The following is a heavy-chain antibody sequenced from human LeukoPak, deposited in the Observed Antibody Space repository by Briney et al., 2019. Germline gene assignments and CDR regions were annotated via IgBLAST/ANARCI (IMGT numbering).Heavy chain of an antibody. CDR3: SRGSVSSDSSDYYDY. J-gene: IGHJ4*02. D-gene: IGHD3-22*01. CDR2: IIPIFGTA. Sequence: SVKVSCKASGGTFSSYAINWVQQAPGQGLEWMGGIIPIFGTANYAQKFQGRVTITADESTSTTYMEMSSLRSEDTAVYYCSRGSVSSDSSDYYDYWGQGTLVTVSS. V-gene: IGHV1-69*01. CDR1: GGTFSSYA.